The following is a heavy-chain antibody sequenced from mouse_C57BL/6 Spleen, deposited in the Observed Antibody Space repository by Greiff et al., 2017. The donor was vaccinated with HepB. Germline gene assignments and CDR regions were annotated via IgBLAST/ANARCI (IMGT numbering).Heavy chain of an antibody. Sequence: VMLVESGPELVKPGASVKISCKASGYAFSSSWMNWVKQRPGKGLEWIGRIYPGDGDTNYNGKFKGKATLTADKSSSTAYMQLSSLTSEDSAVYFCAREDDGYYGGMDYWGQGTSVTVSS. V-gene: IGHV1-82*01. J-gene: IGHJ4*01. CDR3: AREDDGYYGGMDY. D-gene: IGHD2-3*01. CDR1: GYAFSSSW. CDR2: IYPGDGDT.